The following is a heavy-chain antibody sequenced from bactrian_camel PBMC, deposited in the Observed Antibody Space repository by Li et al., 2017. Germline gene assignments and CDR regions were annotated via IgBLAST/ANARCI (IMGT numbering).Heavy chain of an antibody. CDR2: VDPDGSKT. V-gene: IGHV3-2*01. CDR1: GLTYSSNC. D-gene: IGHD3*01. Sequence: QVQLVESGGGSVQAGGSLKLSCVASGLTYSSNCVAWVRQAPGEGLEWVASVDPDGSKTYYADFVKGRFSASRDNAKNTLYLQMNSLKSEDTALYYCVTSY.